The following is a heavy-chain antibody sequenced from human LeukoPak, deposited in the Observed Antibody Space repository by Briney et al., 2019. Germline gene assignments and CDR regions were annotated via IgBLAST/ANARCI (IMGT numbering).Heavy chain of an antibody. CDR1: DGSFSTGY. D-gene: IGHD6-13*01. CDR2: INHSGKT. CDR3: ARHGGSWTFDY. Sequence: PSETLSLTCAVYDGSFSTGYWSWIRQPPGKGLEWIGEINHSGKTNYNKSLGSRVTMSVDTSKNQFSLKLSSVTATDTAVYYCARHGGSWTFDYWGQGTLVTVSS. J-gene: IGHJ4*02. V-gene: IGHV4-34*01.